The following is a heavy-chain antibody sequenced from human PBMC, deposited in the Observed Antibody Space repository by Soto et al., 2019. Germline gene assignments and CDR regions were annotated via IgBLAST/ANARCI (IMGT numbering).Heavy chain of an antibody. CDR1: GRTFSSYA. CDR3: ARDGNCSVGSCYQPYYYCYCMDV. Sequence: QVQLVQSGAEVKKPGSSVKVSCKAAGRTFSSYAISWVRQAPGQGLEWMGGIIPIFGTANYAQKFQGRVTITADESRSTAHMELSSLRSEDTAVYYCARDGNCSVGSCYQPYYYCYCMDVWGQGTTVTVSS. CDR2: IIPIFGTA. V-gene: IGHV1-69*01. J-gene: IGHJ6*02. D-gene: IGHD2-15*01.